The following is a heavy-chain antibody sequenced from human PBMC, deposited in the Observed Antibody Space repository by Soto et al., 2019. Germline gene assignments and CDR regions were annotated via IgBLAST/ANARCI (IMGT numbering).Heavy chain of an antibody. J-gene: IGHJ3*02. V-gene: IGHV5-51*01. Sequence: GESLKISCQGSGYSFTSYWIGWVRQMPGKGLEWMGIIYPGDSDTRYSPSFQGQVTISADKSISTAYLQWSSLKASDTAMYYCASAATAMVSDDAFDIWGPGTMVTVSS. CDR3: ASAATAMVSDDAFDI. CDR1: GYSFTSYW. CDR2: IYPGDSDT. D-gene: IGHD5-18*01.